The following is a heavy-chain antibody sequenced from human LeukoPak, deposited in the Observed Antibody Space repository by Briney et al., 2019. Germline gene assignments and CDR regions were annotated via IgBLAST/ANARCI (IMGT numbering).Heavy chain of an antibody. Sequence: GGSLRLSCEASGFTFSASWVIWVRRVPGKGLEWVAKINPDGSEKSYVESVKGRFTISRDNAKNSLYLQMSSLRVEDTAVYYCARDPRWNFDYWGQGTLVTVSS. D-gene: IGHD3-16*02. CDR1: GFTFSASW. V-gene: IGHV3-7*04. CDR2: INPDGSEK. CDR3: ARDPRWNFDY. J-gene: IGHJ4*02.